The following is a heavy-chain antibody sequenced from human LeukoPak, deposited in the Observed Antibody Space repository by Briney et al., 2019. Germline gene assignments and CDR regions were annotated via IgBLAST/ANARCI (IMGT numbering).Heavy chain of an antibody. Sequence: SQTLSLTCAISGDSVSSNTAAWNWIRQSPSRGLEWLGRTYYRSKWYNDYAVTVKSRITFSPDTSKNQFSLQLTSVTPEDTAVYYCAREQDMVLLAFDYWGQGTLVTVSS. D-gene: IGHD4/OR15-4a*01. CDR1: GDSVSSNTAA. V-gene: IGHV6-1*01. CDR2: TYYRSKWYN. CDR3: AREQDMVLLAFDY. J-gene: IGHJ4*02.